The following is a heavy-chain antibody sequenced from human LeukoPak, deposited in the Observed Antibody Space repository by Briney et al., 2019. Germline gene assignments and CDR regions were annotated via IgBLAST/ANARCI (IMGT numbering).Heavy chain of an antibody. CDR1: GGTFSSYA. Sequence: SVKVSCKASGGTFSSYAISWVRQAPGQGLEWMGGIIPIFGAANYAQKFQGRVTITTDESTSTAYMELSSLRSEDTAVYYCARTHDYGDYPAFDYWGQGTLVTVSS. CDR2: IIPIFGAA. CDR3: ARTHDYGDYPAFDY. D-gene: IGHD4-17*01. J-gene: IGHJ4*02. V-gene: IGHV1-69*05.